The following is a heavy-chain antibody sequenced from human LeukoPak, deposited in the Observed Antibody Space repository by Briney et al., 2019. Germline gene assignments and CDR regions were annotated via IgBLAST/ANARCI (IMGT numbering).Heavy chain of an antibody. V-gene: IGHV5-51*01. CDR1: GYSFTTYW. J-gene: IGHJ3*02. D-gene: IGHD1-26*01. Sequence: GESLEISCKGSGYSFTTYWVGWVRQMPGKGLEWMGVIYPGDSDTRYSPLFQGQVTISVDKSISTTYLQWISLKASDTAMYYCARPGYSGSYYGNAFDIWGQGTMVTVSS. CDR3: ARPGYSGSYYGNAFDI. CDR2: IYPGDSDT.